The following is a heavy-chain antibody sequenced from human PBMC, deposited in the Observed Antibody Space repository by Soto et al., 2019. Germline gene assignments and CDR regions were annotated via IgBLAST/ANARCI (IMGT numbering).Heavy chain of an antibody. V-gene: IGHV3-33*01. CDR2: IWYDGSNK. Sequence: GGSLRLSCAASGFTFSSYGMHWVRQAPGKGLEWVAVIWYDGSNKYYADSVKGRFTISRDNSKNTLYLQMNSLRAEDTAVYYCARDPEGITMVRGVITGMDVWGQGTTVTVSS. J-gene: IGHJ6*02. CDR1: GFTFSSYG. CDR3: ARDPEGITMVRGVITGMDV. D-gene: IGHD3-10*01.